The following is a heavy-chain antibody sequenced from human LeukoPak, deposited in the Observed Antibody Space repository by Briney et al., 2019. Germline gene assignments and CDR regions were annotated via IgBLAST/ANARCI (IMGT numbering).Heavy chain of an antibody. CDR1: GGTFSSYA. CDR3: ARDQGYCSSTSCPAFDI. CDR2: IIPIFGTA. J-gene: IGHJ3*02. D-gene: IGHD2-2*01. V-gene: IGHV1-69*05. Sequence: ASVKVSCKASGGTFSSYAISWVRQAPGQGLEWMGGIIPIFGTANYAQKFQGRVTITTDESTSTAYMELSSLRSEDTAMYYCARDQGYCSSTSCPAFDIWGQGTMVTVSS.